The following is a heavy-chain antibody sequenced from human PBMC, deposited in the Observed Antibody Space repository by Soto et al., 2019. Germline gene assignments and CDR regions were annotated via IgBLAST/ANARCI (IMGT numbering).Heavy chain of an antibody. CDR2: INHSGST. D-gene: IGHD3-9*01. CDR3: ARGGLRYFDWLSNTIDY. CDR1: GGSFSGYY. V-gene: IGHV4-34*01. Sequence: SETLSLTCAVYGGSFSGYYWSWIRQPPGKGLEWIGEINHSGSTNYNPSLKSRVTISVDTSKNQFSLKLSSVTAADTAVYYCARGGLRYFDWLSNTIDYWGQGTLVTVSS. J-gene: IGHJ4*02.